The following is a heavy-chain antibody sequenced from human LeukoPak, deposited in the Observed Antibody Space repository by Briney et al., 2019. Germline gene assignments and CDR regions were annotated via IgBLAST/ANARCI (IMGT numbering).Heavy chain of an antibody. CDR1: GFTFSSYG. CDR2: IWYDGSNK. V-gene: IGHV3-33*06. J-gene: IGHJ4*02. D-gene: IGHD2-21*02. CDR3: AKYSGILVVTFYFDY. Sequence: GGSLRLSCAASGFTFSSYGMHWVRQAPGKGLEWVAVIWYDGSNKYYADSVKGRFTISRDNSKNTLYLQMNSLRAEDTAVYYCAKYSGILVVTFYFDYWGQGTLVTVSS.